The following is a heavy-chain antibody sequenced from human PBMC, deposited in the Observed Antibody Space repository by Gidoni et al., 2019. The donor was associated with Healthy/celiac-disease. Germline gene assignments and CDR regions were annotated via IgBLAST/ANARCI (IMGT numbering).Heavy chain of an antibody. J-gene: IGHJ5*02. Sequence: QLQLQESVPGLVKPSETLSLTCTVPCGPISRSSYYGGWLRQPPGKGLEWIGSIYYSGSTYYNPSLKRRVTISVGTSKNQFSLKLSSVTAADTAVYYCARLLRVTWYWFDPWGQGTLVTVSS. CDR2: IYYSGST. CDR3: ARLLRVTWYWFDP. V-gene: IGHV4-39*01. D-gene: IGHD3-3*01. CDR1: CGPISRSSYY.